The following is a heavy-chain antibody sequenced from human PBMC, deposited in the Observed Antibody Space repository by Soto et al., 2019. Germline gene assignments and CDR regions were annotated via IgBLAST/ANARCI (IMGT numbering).Heavy chain of an antibody. CDR2: IMLDGSEK. CDR1: GFIFSDYA. D-gene: IGHD3-16*01. V-gene: IGHV3-7*01. CDR3: ARDSHAGGHYMDV. J-gene: IGHJ6*03. Sequence: PGGSMRLSCSASGFIFSDYAMHWVRPDPGKGMEWVANIMLDGSEKYYVDSVKGRFTISRDNAKNSLYLQMNSLRAEDTAVYYCARDSHAGGHYMDVWGKGTTVTVSS.